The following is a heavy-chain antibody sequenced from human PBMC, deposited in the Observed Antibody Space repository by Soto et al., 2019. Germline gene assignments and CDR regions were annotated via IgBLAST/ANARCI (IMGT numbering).Heavy chain of an antibody. CDR2: ISWNSGRI. J-gene: IGHJ4*02. D-gene: IGHD6-13*01. V-gene: IGHV3-9*01. Sequence: GGSLRLSCAASGFTFDDYAMHWVRQAPGKGLEWVSGISWNSGRIAYADSVKGRFTISRDNAKNSLYLQMNSLRPEDTAFYYCAKDRYSTYDFDYFDYWGQGTLVTVSS. CDR3: AKDRYSTYDFDYFDY. CDR1: GFTFDDYA.